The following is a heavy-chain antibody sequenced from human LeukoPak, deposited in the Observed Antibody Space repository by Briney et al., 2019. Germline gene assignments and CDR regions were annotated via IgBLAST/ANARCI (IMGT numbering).Heavy chain of an antibody. Sequence: SVKVSCKASGGTFSSYAISWVRQAPGLGLEWMGGIIPIFGTANYAQKFQGRVTITADESTSTAYMELSSPRSEDTAVYYCARDKGRRYCSSTSCYLFDYWGQGTLVTVSS. V-gene: IGHV1-69*01. CDR2: IIPIFGTA. J-gene: IGHJ4*02. CDR1: GGTFSSYA. D-gene: IGHD2-2*01. CDR3: ARDKGRRYCSSTSCYLFDY.